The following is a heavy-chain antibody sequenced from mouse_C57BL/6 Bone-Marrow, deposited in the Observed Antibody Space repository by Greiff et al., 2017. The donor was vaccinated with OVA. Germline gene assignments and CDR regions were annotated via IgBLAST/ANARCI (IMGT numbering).Heavy chain of an antibody. D-gene: IGHD1-1*02. J-gene: IGHJ3*01. CDR2: ISSGSSTI. Sequence: EVKLMESGGGLVKPGGSLKLSCAASGFTFSDYGMHWVRQAPEKGLEWVAYISSGSSTIYYADTVKGRFTISRDNAKNTLFLQMTSLRSEDTAMYYCARPLGDGAWFAYWGQGTLVTVSA. CDR1: GFTFSDYG. CDR3: ARPLGDGAWFAY. V-gene: IGHV5-17*01.